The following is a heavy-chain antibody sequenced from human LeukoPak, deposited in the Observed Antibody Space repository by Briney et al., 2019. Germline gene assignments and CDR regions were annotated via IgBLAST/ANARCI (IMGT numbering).Heavy chain of an antibody. Sequence: GGSLRLSCAASGFTFSSYGMSWVRQAPGKGLEWVSAISGSGGSTYYADSVKGRFTISRDNSKNTLYLQMNSLRAEDTAVYYCAKRDYGYRSPGEYYFDYWGQGTLVTVSS. CDR2: ISGSGGST. D-gene: IGHD4-17*01. V-gene: IGHV3-23*01. J-gene: IGHJ4*02. CDR1: GFTFSSYG. CDR3: AKRDYGYRSPGEYYFDY.